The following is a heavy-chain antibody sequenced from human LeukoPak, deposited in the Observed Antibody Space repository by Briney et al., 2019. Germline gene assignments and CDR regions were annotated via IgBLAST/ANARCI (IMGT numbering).Heavy chain of an antibody. Sequence: PSETLSLTCTVSGGSISSYYWSWIRQPPGKGLEWIGYIYYSGTTNYNPSLKSRVTISVDTSKNQYSLKLSSVTAADTAVYYCARGVYIAAAQYGYWGQGTLVTVSS. V-gene: IGHV4-59*01. J-gene: IGHJ4*02. CDR1: GGSISSYY. CDR3: ARGVYIAAAQYGY. D-gene: IGHD6-13*01. CDR2: IYYSGTT.